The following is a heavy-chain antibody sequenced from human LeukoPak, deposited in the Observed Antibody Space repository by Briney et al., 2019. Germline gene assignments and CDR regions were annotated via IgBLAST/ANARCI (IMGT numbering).Heavy chain of an antibody. V-gene: IGHV4-39*07. J-gene: IGHJ6*03. CDR2: IYYSGST. D-gene: IGHD3-22*01. Sequence: SETLSLTCSVSGDSISGSSYYWGWIRQPPGKGLEWIGSIYYSGSTYCNPSLKSRVTMSIDTSKNQFSLRLSSVTAADTAVYYCARDIGGYYPYSYYYYYYLDVWGKGTTVTISS. CDR3: ARDIGGYYPYSYYYYYYLDV. CDR1: GDSISGSSYY.